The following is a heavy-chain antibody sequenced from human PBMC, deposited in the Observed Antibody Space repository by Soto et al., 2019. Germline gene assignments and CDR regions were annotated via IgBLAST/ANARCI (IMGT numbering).Heavy chain of an antibody. CDR2: IWYDGSNK. D-gene: IGHD1-26*01. CDR1: GFTFSSYG. J-gene: IGHJ4*02. Sequence: QVQLVESGGGVVQPGRSLRLSCAASGFTFSSYGMHWVRQAPGKGLEWVAVIWYDGSNKYYADSVKGRFTISRDNSKNTLYLQMNSLRAEDTAVYYCARDLRRASYRKTPFDYWGQGTLVTVSS. CDR3: ARDLRRASYRKTPFDY. V-gene: IGHV3-33*01.